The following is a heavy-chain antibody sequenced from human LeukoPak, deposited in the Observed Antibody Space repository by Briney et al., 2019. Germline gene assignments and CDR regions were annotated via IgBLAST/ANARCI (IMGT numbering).Heavy chain of an antibody. J-gene: IGHJ3*02. Sequence: PGGSLRLSCAASGFTFSSYAMSWVRQAPGKGLEWVSAISGSGGSTYYADSVKGRFTISRDNSKNTLYLQMNSLRAEDTAVYYCAKVRPPRAIRRNDDAFDIWGQGTMVTVSS. V-gene: IGHV3-23*01. CDR2: ISGSGGST. CDR3: AKVRPPRAIRRNDDAFDI. D-gene: IGHD1-14*01. CDR1: GFTFSSYA.